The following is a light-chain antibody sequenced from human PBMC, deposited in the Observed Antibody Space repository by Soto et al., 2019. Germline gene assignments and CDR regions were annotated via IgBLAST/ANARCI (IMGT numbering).Light chain of an antibody. Sequence: DIQMTQSPPTLSASVGDRVTITCRASQSISSWLAWYQQRPGKAPNLLIYDVSSLESGVPSRFSGSGSGTAFTLTTSSLPPDDFATYYGQQYTNYPWTFGQGTKVEIK. CDR1: QSISSW. V-gene: IGKV1-5*01. CDR3: QQYTNYPWT. CDR2: DVS. J-gene: IGKJ1*01.